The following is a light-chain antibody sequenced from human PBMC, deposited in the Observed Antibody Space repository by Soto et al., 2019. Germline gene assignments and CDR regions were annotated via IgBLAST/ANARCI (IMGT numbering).Light chain of an antibody. CDR2: DVS. V-gene: IGLV2-14*01. Sequence: QSVLTQPASVSGSPGQSITISCTGTSSDVGGYNYVSWYQQHPGKAPKLMIYDVSNRPSGVSNRFSGSKTGNTASLTISGLQAADEADYYCSSYTSSSPYVFGTGTKVTVL. CDR1: SSDVGGYNY. CDR3: SSYTSSSPYV. J-gene: IGLJ1*01.